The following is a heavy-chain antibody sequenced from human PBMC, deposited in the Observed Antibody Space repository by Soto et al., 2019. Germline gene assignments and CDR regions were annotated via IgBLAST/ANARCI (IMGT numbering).Heavy chain of an antibody. V-gene: IGHV3-66*01. CDR1: GFTVSSNY. J-gene: IGHJ4*02. CDR2: IYSGGST. Sequence: GGSLRLSCAASGFTVSSNYMSWVRQAPGKGLEWVSVIYSGGSTYYADSVKGRFTISRDNSKNTLYLQMNSLRAEDTAVYYCARDGGGYYGSGSYTDYWGQGTLVTVSS. CDR3: ARDGGGYYGSGSYTDY. D-gene: IGHD3-10*01.